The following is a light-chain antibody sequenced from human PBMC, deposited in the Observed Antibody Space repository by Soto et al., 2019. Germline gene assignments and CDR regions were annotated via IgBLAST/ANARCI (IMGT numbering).Light chain of an antibody. CDR3: AAWDVSLVV. Sequence: QSVLTQPPSASGTPGQRVTISCSGSSSSIGTNTVIWYQQLPGAAPRLLIYSDNQRPSGVPDRFSGSKSGTSASLAISGLQSEGEADYYCAAWDVSLVVFGGGTKLTVL. V-gene: IGLV1-44*01. CDR1: SSSIGTNT. CDR2: SDN. J-gene: IGLJ2*01.